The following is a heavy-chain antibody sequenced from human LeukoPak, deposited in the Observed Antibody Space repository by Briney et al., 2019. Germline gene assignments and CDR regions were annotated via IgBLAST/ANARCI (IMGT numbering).Heavy chain of an antibody. V-gene: IGHV4-39*01. CDR2: IYYSGST. D-gene: IGHD4-17*01. CDR3: ARHDYGDYGPFDC. CDR1: GGSIGSGDYY. Sequence: ASETLSLTCTVSGGSIGSGDYYWGWSRQPPGKGLEWIGTIYYSGSTYYNTSLKSRVTIFVDMSNNLFSLKLNSVTAADTAVYYCARHDYGDYGPFDCWGQGALVTVSS. J-gene: IGHJ4*02.